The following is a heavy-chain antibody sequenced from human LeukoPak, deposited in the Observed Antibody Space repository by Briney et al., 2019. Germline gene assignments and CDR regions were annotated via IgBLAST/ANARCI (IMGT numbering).Heavy chain of an antibody. J-gene: IGHJ1*01. D-gene: IGHD6-6*01. CDR3: ASSPSSSSSSPHFQH. Sequence: ASVKVSCKASGYTFTGYYMHWVRQAPGQGLEWMGIINPSGGSTSYAQKFQGRVTMTRDMSTSTVYMELSSLRSEDTAVYYCASSPSSSSSSPHFQHWGQGTLVTVSS. V-gene: IGHV1-46*01. CDR2: INPSGGST. CDR1: GYTFTGYY.